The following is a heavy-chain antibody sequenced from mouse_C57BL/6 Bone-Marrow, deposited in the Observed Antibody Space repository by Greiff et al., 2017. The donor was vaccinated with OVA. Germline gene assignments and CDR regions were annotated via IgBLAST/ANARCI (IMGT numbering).Heavy chain of an antibody. D-gene: IGHD2-4*01. CDR2: IHPNSGST. J-gene: IGHJ2*01. CDR1: GYTFTSYW. CDR3: ARGGYDYY. V-gene: IGHV1-64*01. Sequence: QVQLQQSGAGLVKPGASHNLSCKASGYTFTSYWMHWVKQRPGQGLEWIGMIHPNSGSTNYNEKFKSKATLTVDKSSSTAYMQLSSLTSEDSAVYYCARGGYDYYWGQGTTLTVSS.